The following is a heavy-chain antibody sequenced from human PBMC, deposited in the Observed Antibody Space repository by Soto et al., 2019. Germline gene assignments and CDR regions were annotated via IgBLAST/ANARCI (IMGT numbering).Heavy chain of an antibody. CDR1: GGSISSGGYY. D-gene: IGHD7-27*01. CDR2: IYYSAST. V-gene: IGHV4-31*03. Sequence: PSETLSLTCTLSGGSISSGGYYWSWIRQHPGKGLEWSGYIYYSASTYYNPSLKSRVTISVDTSKNQFSLKLSSVTAADPAVYYCARRWGRTFDYWGQGTLVTVSS. J-gene: IGHJ4*02. CDR3: ARRWGRTFDY.